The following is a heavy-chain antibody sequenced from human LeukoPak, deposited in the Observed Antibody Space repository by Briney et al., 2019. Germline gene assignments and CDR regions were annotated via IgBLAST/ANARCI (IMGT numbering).Heavy chain of an antibody. CDR3: ARDGELVRGVIIWVDY. D-gene: IGHD3-10*01. J-gene: IGHJ4*02. CDR1: GYTFTGYY. Sequence: GASVKVSCKASGYTFTGYYMHWVRQAPGQGLEWMGWINPNSGGTNYAQKFQGRVTMTRDTSISTAYMELSRLRSDDTAVYYCARDGELVRGVIIWVDYWGQGTLVTVSS. CDR2: INPNSGGT. V-gene: IGHV1-2*02.